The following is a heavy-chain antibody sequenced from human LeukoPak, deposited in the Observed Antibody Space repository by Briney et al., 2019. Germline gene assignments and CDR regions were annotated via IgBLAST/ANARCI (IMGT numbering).Heavy chain of an antibody. CDR1: GFTFSSYG. CDR3: ARGGTWELLLDY. V-gene: IGHV3-33*01. Sequence: PGGSLRLSCSASGFTFSSYGMHWVRQAPGKGLEWVAVIWYDGSNKYYADSVKGRFTISRDNSKSTLYLQMNSLRAEDTAVYYCARGGTWELLLDYWGQGTLVTVSS. J-gene: IGHJ4*02. D-gene: IGHD1-26*01. CDR2: IWYDGSNK.